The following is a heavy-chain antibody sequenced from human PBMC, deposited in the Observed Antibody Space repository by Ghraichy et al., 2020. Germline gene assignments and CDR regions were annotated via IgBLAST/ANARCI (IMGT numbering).Heavy chain of an antibody. CDR3: AREEVGCSRTDY. CDR1: GGSISSGGYY. D-gene: IGHD2-15*01. Sequence: SETLSLTCTVSGGSISSGGYYWSWIRQHPGKGLEWIGYIYYSGSTYYNPSLKSRVTISVDTSKNQFSLKLSSVTVADTAVYYCAREEVGCSRTDYWGQGTLVTVSS. V-gene: IGHV4-31*03. CDR2: IYYSGST. J-gene: IGHJ4*02.